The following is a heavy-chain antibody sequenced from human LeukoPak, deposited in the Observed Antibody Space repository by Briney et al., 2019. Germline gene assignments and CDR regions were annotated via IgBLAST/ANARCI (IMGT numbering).Heavy chain of an antibody. CDR3: ARLGDHYYDSSGSFFFDY. CDR1: GYSFTSYW. D-gene: IGHD3-22*01. J-gene: IGHJ4*02. CDR2: IYPGDSDT. Sequence: GESLKISCKGSGYSFTSYWIGWVRQMPGKGLEWMGIIYPGDSDTRYSPSFQGQVTISADKSISTAYLQWSSLKASDTAMYYCARLGDHYYDSSGSFFFDYWGQGTLVTVSS. V-gene: IGHV5-51*01.